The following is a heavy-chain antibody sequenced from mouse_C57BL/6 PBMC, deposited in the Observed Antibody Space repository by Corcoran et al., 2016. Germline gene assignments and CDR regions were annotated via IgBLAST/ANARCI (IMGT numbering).Heavy chain of an antibody. CDR1: GYTFTTYG. CDR2: INTYSGVP. Sequence: QIQLVQSGPELKKPGETVKISCKASGYTFTTYGMRWVKQAPGKGLKWMGWINTYSGVPTYADDFKGRFAFSLETSASTAYLQINNLKNEDTATYFCAREENYYGYDEGYAMDYWGQGTSVTVSS. J-gene: IGHJ4*01. D-gene: IGHD2-2*01. CDR3: AREENYYGYDEGYAMDY. V-gene: IGHV9-3*01.